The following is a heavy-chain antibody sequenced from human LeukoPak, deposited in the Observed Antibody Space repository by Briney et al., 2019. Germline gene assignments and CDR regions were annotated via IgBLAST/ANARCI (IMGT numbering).Heavy chain of an antibody. V-gene: IGHV1-2*02. J-gene: IGHJ5*02. D-gene: IGHD1-26*01. CDR3: ARSTRTPYSGSYEWFDP. CDR2: NNPNSGGT. CDR1: GYTFTGYY. Sequence: GASVKVSCKASGYTFTGYYMHWVRQAPGQGLEWMGWNNPNSGGTNYAQKFQGRVTMTRDTSISTAYMELSRLRSDDTAVYYCARSTRTPYSGSYEWFDPWGQGTLVTVSS.